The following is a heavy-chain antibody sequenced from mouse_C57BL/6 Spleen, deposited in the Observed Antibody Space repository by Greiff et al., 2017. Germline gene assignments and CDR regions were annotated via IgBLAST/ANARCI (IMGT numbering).Heavy chain of an antibody. CDR1: GYTFTSYW. J-gene: IGHJ4*01. Sequence: QVQLKEPGAELVKPGASVKLSCKASGYTFTSYWMHWVKQRPGRGLEWIGRIDPNSGGTEYNEKFKSKATLPVDKPSSTAYMQLSSLTSEDSAVYYCARPGGSRVYYAMDYWGQGTSVTVSS. CDR3: ARPGGSRVYYAMDY. CDR2: IDPNSGGT. V-gene: IGHV1-72*01. D-gene: IGHD1-1*01.